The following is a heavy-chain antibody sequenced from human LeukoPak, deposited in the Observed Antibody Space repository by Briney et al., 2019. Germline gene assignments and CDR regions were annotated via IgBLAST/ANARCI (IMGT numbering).Heavy chain of an antibody. Sequence: GSVKVSCMASGYTLPGYDVNGVRPATGRGGEWVGWMNPNSCSTGYAQTFQGRGTMTRDNYISTAYMELSNLGSEDTAVYYCAREKIGTADMDVWGQGTTVTIS. J-gene: IGHJ6*02. CDR2: MNPNSCST. CDR3: AREKIGTADMDV. V-gene: IGHV1-8*01. CDR1: GYTLPGYD. D-gene: IGHD6-13*01.